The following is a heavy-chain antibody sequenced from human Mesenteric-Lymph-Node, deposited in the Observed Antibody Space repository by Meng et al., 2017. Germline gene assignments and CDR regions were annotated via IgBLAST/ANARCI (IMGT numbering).Heavy chain of an antibody. V-gene: IGHV4-59*01. CDR1: GGSISSYY. D-gene: IGHD6-13*01. Sequence: SETLSLTCTVSGGSISSYYWSWIRQPPGKGLEWIGYIYYSGSTNYNPSLKSRITISVDTSKNQFSLKLSSVTAADTAVYYCARARYSSSWNDYWGQGTLVTGS. J-gene: IGHJ4*02. CDR3: ARARYSSSWNDY. CDR2: IYYSGST.